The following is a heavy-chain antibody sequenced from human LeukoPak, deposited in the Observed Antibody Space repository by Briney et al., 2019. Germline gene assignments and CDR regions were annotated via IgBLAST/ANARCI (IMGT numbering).Heavy chain of an antibody. Sequence: GGSLRLSCAASGFTVSRDYMSWVRQAPGKGLEWVSVIYSGGSTYYADSVEGRFTISRDKSKNTVYLQMNSLRFEDTAMYYCARNWFDPWGQGTLVTVSS. CDR2: IYSGGST. CDR1: GFTVSRDY. CDR3: ARNWFDP. J-gene: IGHJ5*02. V-gene: IGHV3-53*05.